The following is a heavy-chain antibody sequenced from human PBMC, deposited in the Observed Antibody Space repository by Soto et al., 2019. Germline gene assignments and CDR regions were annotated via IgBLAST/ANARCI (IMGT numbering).Heavy chain of an antibody. CDR2: ISGSGGST. V-gene: IGHV3-23*01. Sequence: GGSLRLSCAASGFTFSSYAMSWVRQAPGKGLEWVSAISGSGGSTYYADSVKGRFTISRDNSKNTLYLQMNSLRAEDTAVYYCAKDQTLITFGGVIVDWGQGTLVTVSS. J-gene: IGHJ4*02. D-gene: IGHD3-16*02. CDR3: AKDQTLITFGGVIVD. CDR1: GFTFSSYA.